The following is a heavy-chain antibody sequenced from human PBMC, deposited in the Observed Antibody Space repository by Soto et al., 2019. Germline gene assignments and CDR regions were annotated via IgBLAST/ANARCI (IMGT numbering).Heavy chain of an antibody. J-gene: IGHJ4*02. CDR1: GFTPTTTP. CDR2: ISGSGGST. V-gene: IGHV3-23*01. CDR3: AKGGEL. D-gene: IGHD1-26*01. Sequence: GGSLRLSCAGSGFTPTTTPLSWVRQAPGKGLEWVSAISGSGGSTYYADSVKGRFTISRDNSKNTLYLQMNSLRAEDTAVYYCAKGGELWGQGTLVTVSS.